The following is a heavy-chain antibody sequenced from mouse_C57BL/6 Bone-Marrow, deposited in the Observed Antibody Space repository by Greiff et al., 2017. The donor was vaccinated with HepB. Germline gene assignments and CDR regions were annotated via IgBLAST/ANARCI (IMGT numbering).Heavy chain of an antibody. CDR1: GYTFTSYG. J-gene: IGHJ2*01. Sequence: QVHVKQSGAELARPGASVKLSCKASGYTFTSYGISWVKQRTGQGLEWIGEIYPRSGNTYYNEKFKGKATLTADKSSSTAYMELRSLTSEDSAVYFCARGRRGSKDYWGQGTTLTVSS. CDR2: IYPRSGNT. V-gene: IGHV1-81*01. D-gene: IGHD1-1*01. CDR3: ARGRRGSKDY.